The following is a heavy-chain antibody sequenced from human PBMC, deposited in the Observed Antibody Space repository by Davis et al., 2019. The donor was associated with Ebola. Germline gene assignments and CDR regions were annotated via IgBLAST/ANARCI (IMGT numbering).Heavy chain of an antibody. CDR3: ARDLDWSFDS. Sequence: SLKISCAASGFTFDDYAMHWVRQAPGKGLEWVSGISWNSGSIGYADSVKGRFTISRDNAKNSLYLQMNSLRDEDTAVYYCARDLDWSFDSWGQGTLVTVSS. D-gene: IGHD1-1*01. CDR1: GFTFDDYA. CDR2: ISWNSGSI. V-gene: IGHV3-9*01. J-gene: IGHJ4*02.